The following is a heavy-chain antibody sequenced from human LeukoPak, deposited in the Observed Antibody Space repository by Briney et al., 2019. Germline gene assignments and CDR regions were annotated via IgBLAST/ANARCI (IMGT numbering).Heavy chain of an antibody. J-gene: IGHJ4*02. D-gene: IGHD2-15*01. CDR3: ASLCSGGSCYEENFDY. V-gene: IGHV4-31*03. Sequence: PSETLSLTCTVSGGSISSGGYYWSWIRQHPGKGLEWIGYIYDSGSTYYNPSLKSRVTISVDTSKNQFSLKLSSVTAADTAVYYCASLCSGGSCYEENFDYWGQGTLVTVSS. CDR2: IYDSGST. CDR1: GGSISSGGYY.